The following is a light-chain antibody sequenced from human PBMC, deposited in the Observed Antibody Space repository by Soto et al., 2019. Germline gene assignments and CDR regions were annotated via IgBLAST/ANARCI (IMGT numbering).Light chain of an antibody. Sequence: DIQMTQSPSSLSASVGDRVTITCRASQTIDTYLNWYQQSPGKAPKLLIYAASTLQNGAPSRFSRSGSGTDFTLTLSSLQPEDFATYYCQQSTGIPYTVGQGTKLEIK. CDR1: QTIDTY. J-gene: IGKJ2*01. CDR3: QQSTGIPYT. V-gene: IGKV1-39*01. CDR2: AAS.